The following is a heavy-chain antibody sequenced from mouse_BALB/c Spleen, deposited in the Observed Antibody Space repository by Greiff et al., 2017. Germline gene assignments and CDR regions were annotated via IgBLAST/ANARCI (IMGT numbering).Heavy chain of an antibody. CDR1: GYSITSDYA. J-gene: IGHJ4*01. CDR3: ARLITTAMDY. V-gene: IGHV3-2*02. Sequence: DVKLVESGPGLVKPSQSLSLTCTVTGYSITSDYAWNWIRQFPGNKLEWMGYISYSGSTSYNPSLKSRISITRDTSKNQFFLQLNSVTTEDTATYYCARLITTAMDYWGQGTSVTVSS. D-gene: IGHD2-4*01. CDR2: ISYSGST.